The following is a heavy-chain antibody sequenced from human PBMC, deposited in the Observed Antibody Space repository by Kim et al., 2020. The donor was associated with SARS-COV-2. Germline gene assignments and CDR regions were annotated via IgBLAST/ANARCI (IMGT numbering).Heavy chain of an antibody. CDR2: INHSGST. Sequence: SETLSLTCAVYGGSFSGYYWSWIRQPPGKGLEWIGEINHSGSTNDNPSLKSRVTISVDTSKNQFSLKLSAVTAADTAVYYCATAVVVPAAKIGWFDPWGQGTLFTVSS. J-gene: IGHJ5*02. CDR1: GGSFSGYY. CDR3: ATAVVVPAAKIGWFDP. D-gene: IGHD2-2*01. V-gene: IGHV4-34*01.